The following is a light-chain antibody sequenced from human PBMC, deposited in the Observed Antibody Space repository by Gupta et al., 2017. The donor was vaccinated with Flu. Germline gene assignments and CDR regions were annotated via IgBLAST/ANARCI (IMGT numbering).Light chain of an antibody. Sequence: PDTLAVSPGERAPLSCRASEFISSNLDWYQQRPGQAPRRLIFDASTRATGLPARFSGSGYGTEFTLTISNLQSEDFAVYYCKQERKWPSTFGQGTRLEIK. CDR3: KQERKWPST. CDR2: DAS. J-gene: IGKJ2*01. CDR1: EFISSN. V-gene: IGKV3-15*01.